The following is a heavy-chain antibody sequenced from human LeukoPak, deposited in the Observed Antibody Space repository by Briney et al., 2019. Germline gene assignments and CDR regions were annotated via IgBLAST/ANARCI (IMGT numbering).Heavy chain of an antibody. CDR1: GFTFSSYE. CDR2: ISSSGSSI. Sequence: GGSLRLSCAASGFTFSSYEMNWVRQAPGKGLEWVSYISSSGSSIYYADSVKGRFTISRDNAKNSLYLQMNSLRAEDTAVYYCARDENGSGSYYPYWGQGTLVTVPS. D-gene: IGHD3-10*01. CDR3: ARDENGSGSYYPY. V-gene: IGHV3-48*03. J-gene: IGHJ4*02.